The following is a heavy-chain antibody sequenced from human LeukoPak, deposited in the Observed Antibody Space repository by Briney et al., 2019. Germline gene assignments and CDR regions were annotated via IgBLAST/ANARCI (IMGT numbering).Heavy chain of an antibody. CDR1: GFTFSSYW. V-gene: IGHV3-7*01. D-gene: IGHD2-15*01. Sequence: GGSLRLSCAASGFTFSSYWMSWVRQAPGKGLEWVANIKQDESKRYYVDSVKGRFTISRDNAKNSLYLQINSLRAEDTAVYYCAREASLYCSGNDCYWAFDRWGQGTLVTVSS. J-gene: IGHJ5*02. CDR2: IKQDESKR. CDR3: AREASLYCSGNDCYWAFDR.